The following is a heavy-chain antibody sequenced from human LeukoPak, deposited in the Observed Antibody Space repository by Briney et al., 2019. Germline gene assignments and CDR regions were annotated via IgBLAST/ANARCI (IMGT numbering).Heavy chain of an antibody. CDR3: ARAPLYGSGSYYSSP. V-gene: IGHV3-74*01. D-gene: IGHD3-10*01. CDR1: GFTFSNYP. CDR2: INSDGSST. J-gene: IGHJ4*02. Sequence: PGGSLRLSCAASGFTFSNYPMSWVRQAPGKGLEWVSRINSDGSSTSYADSVKGRFTISRDNAKNTLYLQMNSLRSEDTAVYYCARAPLYGSGSYYSSPWGQGTLVTVSS.